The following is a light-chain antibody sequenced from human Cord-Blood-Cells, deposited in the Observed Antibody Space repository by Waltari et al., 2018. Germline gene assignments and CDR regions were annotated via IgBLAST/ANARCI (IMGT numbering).Light chain of an antibody. CDR2: GKN. CDR1: SLRSYY. CDR3: NSRDSSGNHLV. Sequence: SSELTQDHAVSVALGQTVRITCQGDSLRSYYASWYQQKPGQAPVLVIYGKNNRPSGIPDRFSGYSSGNTASLTITGAQAEDEADYYCNSRDSSGNHLVFGGGTKLTVL. J-gene: IGLJ3*02. V-gene: IGLV3-19*01.